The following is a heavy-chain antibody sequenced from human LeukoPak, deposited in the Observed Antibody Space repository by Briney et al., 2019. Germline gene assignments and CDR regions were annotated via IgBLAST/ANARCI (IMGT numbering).Heavy chain of an antibody. CDR1: GFTVSRNY. CDR3: ARGDDYGGAWYYFDC. CDR2: IYSAGTT. J-gene: IGHJ4*02. Sequence: SGGSLRLSCAASGFTVSRNYYMHWVRQAPGQGLEWVSVIYSAGTTYHADSVKGRFTISRDNSKNTVYLQMNSLRAEDTAVYYCARGDDYGGAWYYFDCWGQGTLVTVSS. V-gene: IGHV3-53*01. D-gene: IGHD4-23*01.